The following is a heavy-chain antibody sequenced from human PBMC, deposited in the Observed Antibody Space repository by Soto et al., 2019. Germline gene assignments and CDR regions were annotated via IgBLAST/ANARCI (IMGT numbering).Heavy chain of an antibody. CDR2: IYHSGST. D-gene: IGHD2-21*02. Sequence: PSETLSLTCAVSGGSISSGGYSWSWIRQPPGKGLEWIGYIYHSGSTYYNPPLKSRVTISVDTSKNQFSLKLNSVTAADTAVYYCARDLWGYCGTDCYPLDVWGQGTTVTVSS. CDR1: GGSISSGGYS. CDR3: ARDLWGYCGTDCYPLDV. J-gene: IGHJ6*02. V-gene: IGHV4-30-2*01.